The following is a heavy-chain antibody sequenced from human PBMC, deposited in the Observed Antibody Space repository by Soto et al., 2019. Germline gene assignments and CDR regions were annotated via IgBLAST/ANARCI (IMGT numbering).Heavy chain of an antibody. CDR1: GFTFSHYA. CDR2: ISYDGSNK. D-gene: IGHD4-4*01. V-gene: IGHV3-30-3*01. CDR3: AREEYSSQYFDY. J-gene: IGHJ4*02. Sequence: QVQLVESGGGVVQPGRSPRLSCAASGFTFSHYAMHWVRQAPGKGLEWVAVISYDGSNKYYADSVKGRFTISRDNSKKTLFLQMNSLTAEDTAVYYCAREEYSSQYFDYWGQGTLVTVSS.